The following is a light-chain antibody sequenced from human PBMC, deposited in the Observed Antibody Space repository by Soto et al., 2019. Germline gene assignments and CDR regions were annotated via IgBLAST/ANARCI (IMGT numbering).Light chain of an antibody. CDR2: EVS. J-gene: IGLJ1*01. Sequence: QSALTQPPSASGSPGQSVTISCTGTSSDVGGYKYVSWYQQHPGKAPKLMIYEVSKRPSGVPDRFSGSKSGNTASLTVSGLQAEDEVDYYCSSYAGSNNFVFGTGTKLTVL. CDR1: SSDVGGYKY. CDR3: SSYAGSNNFV. V-gene: IGLV2-8*01.